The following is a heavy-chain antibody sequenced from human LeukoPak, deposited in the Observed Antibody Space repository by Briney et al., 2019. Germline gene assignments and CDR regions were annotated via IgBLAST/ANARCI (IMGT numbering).Heavy chain of an antibody. J-gene: IGHJ4*02. CDR2: IYYSGST. Sequence: SETLSLTCTVSGGSISSSSYYWGWIRQPPGKGLEWIGSIYYSGSTYYNPSLKSRVTISVDTSKNQFSLKLSSVTAADTAVYYCASLQLGYFDYWGQGTLVTVSS. V-gene: IGHV4-39*07. D-gene: IGHD5-24*01. CDR1: GGSISSSSYY. CDR3: ASLQLGYFDY.